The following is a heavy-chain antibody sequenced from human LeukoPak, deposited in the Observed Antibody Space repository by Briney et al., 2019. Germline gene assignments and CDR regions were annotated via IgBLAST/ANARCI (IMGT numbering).Heavy chain of an antibody. CDR1: GGSVSSGSYY. V-gene: IGHV4-39*01. J-gene: IGHJ5*02. CDR3: ARMYSSSWYGLLNWFDP. Sequence: PSETLSLTCTVSGGSVSSGSYYWSWIRQPPGKGLEWIGSIYYSGSTYYNPSLKSRVTISVDTSKNQFSLKLSSVTAADTAVYYCARMYSSSWYGLLNWFDPWGQGTLVTVSS. CDR2: IYYSGST. D-gene: IGHD6-13*01.